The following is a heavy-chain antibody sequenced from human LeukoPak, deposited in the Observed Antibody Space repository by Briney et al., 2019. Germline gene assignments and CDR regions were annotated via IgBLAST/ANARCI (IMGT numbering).Heavy chain of an antibody. CDR1: GFTFSNYG. D-gene: IGHD3-10*01. Sequence: GGSLRLTCAASGFTFSNYGMNWVRQAPGKGLEWVSFTDTSGRYVYYGDSVKGRFTISRDNAKNLLFLQMNGLRAEDTALYYCARGRSITLLRGVAMSDGFDIWGQGAMVAVSS. V-gene: IGHV3-21*06. CDR2: TDTSGRYV. J-gene: IGHJ3*02. CDR3: ARGRSITLLRGVAMSDGFDI.